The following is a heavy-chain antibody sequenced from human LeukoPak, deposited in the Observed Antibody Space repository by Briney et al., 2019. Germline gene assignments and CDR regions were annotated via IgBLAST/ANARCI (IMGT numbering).Heavy chain of an antibody. V-gene: IGHV3-48*04. CDR1: GFTFSSYS. Sequence: GGSLRLSCAASGFTFSSYSMNWVRQAPGKGLEWVSYISSSSSTIYYADSVKGRFTISRDNAKNSLYLQMNSLRAEDTAVYYCASPFDYWGQGTLVTVSS. CDR2: ISSSSSTI. CDR3: ASPFDY. J-gene: IGHJ4*02.